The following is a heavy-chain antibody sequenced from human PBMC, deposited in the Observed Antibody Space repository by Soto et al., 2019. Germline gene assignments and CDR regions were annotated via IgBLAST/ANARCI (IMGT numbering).Heavy chain of an antibody. J-gene: IGHJ4*02. CDR1: GFTFSNYW. CDR3: VRTSLVVAVATREDF. D-gene: IGHD2-15*01. CDR2: IDSDGSRI. V-gene: IGHV3-74*01. Sequence: EVQLVESGGGLVQPGESPRLSCAASGFTFSNYWMRWVRQAPGKGLVWVSRIDSDGSRITYADFVKGRFTISRDNAKNTVYLHMNSLTAEDTAVYYCVRTSLVVAVATREDFWGQGTLVTVSS.